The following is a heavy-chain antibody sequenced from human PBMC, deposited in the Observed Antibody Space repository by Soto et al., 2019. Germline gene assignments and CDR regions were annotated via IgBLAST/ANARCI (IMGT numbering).Heavy chain of an antibody. Sequence: ASVKVSCKASGYTFTSYGICWVRQAPGQGLEWMGWISAYNGNTNNEQQLQGRFTMTTDTSTSTAYMELRSLRSADTAVYYCARGGYCSSTSGPRPRYYYYGMDVWGQETMETVSS. CDR1: GYTFTSYG. V-gene: IGHV1-18*04. CDR2: ISAYNGNT. D-gene: IGHD2-2*01. J-gene: IGHJ6*02. CDR3: ARGGYCSSTSGPRPRYYYYGMDV.